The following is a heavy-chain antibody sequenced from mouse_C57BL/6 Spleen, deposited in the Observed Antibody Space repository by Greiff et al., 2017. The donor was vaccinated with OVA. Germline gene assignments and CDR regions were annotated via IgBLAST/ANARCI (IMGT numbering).Heavy chain of an antibody. J-gene: IGHJ2*01. CDR3: ARMDYGSSPFDY. V-gene: IGHV1-80*01. Sequence: VQLQQSGAELVKPGASVKISCKASGYAFSSYWMNWVKQRPGKGLEWIGQIYPGDGDTNYNGKFKGKATLTADKSSSTAYMQLSSLTSEDSAVYFCARMDYGSSPFDYWGQGTTLTVSS. D-gene: IGHD1-1*01. CDR1: GYAFSSYW. CDR2: IYPGDGDT.